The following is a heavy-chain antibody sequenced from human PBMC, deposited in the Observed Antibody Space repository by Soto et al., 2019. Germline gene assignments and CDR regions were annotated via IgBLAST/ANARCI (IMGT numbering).Heavy chain of an antibody. Sequence: QVQLVESGGGVVQPGRSLRLSCAASGFTFSSYGMHWVRQAPGKGLEWVALTSYDGSSEYYADSVKDRFTISRDNSKNTLYLQMNSLRGEDTAVYYCAKAALDSAMFSVYRAENWFDPWGQGTLVIVSS. D-gene: IGHD5-18*01. CDR3: AKAALDSAMFSVYRAENWFDP. J-gene: IGHJ5*02. CDR1: GFTFSSYG. CDR2: TSYDGSSE. V-gene: IGHV3-30*18.